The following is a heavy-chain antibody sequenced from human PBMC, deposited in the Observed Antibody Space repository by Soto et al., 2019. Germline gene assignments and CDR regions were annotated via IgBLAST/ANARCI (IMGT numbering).Heavy chain of an antibody. V-gene: IGHV4-59*08. Sequence: SETLSLTCTVSGGSISGYYCAWVRQPPGKGLEGIGYMPYSGSVNYNPSLKSRVTISIDTSGNQFSLRLSSVTAADTAVYYCARGSSWYDYWGQGTLVTVSS. D-gene: IGHD6-13*01. CDR1: GGSISGYY. CDR3: ARGSSWYDY. J-gene: IGHJ4*02. CDR2: MPYSGSV.